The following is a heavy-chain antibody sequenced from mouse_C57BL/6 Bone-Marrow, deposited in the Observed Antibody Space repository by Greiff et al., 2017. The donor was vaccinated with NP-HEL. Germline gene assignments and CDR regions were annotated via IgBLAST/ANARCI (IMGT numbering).Heavy chain of an antibody. Sequence: QVQLQQSDAELVKPGASVKISCKVSGYTFTDYTIHWMKQRPEQGLEWIGYIYPRDGSTKYNEKFKGKATLTADKSSSTAYMQLNSLTSEDSAVYCCARISNCGEYDFDYWGQGTTRTVSS. V-gene: IGHV1-78*01. J-gene: IGHJ2*01. CDR3: ARISNCGEYDFDY. CDR2: IYPRDGST. D-gene: IGHD4-1*02. CDR1: GYTFTDYT.